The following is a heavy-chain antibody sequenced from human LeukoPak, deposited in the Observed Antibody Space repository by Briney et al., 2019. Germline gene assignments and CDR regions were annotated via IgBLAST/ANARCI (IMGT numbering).Heavy chain of an antibody. J-gene: IGHJ4*02. D-gene: IGHD2-2*02. CDR2: ISSNGGST. CDR3: ARAGYCSSTSCYNFDY. CDR1: GFTFSSYA. V-gene: IGHV3-64*01. Sequence: GGSLRLSCAASGFTFSSYAMHWVRQAPGKGLEYVSAISSNGGSTYYANSVKGGFTISRDNSKNTLYLQMGSLRAEDMAVYYCARAGYCSSTSCYNFDYWGQGTLVTVSS.